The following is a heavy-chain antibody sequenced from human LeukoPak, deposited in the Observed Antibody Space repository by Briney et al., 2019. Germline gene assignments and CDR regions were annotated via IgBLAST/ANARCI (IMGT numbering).Heavy chain of an antibody. Sequence: SETLSLTCTVSGGSISSSSYYWGWIRQPPGKGLEWIGSIYYSGSTYYNPSLKSRVTISVDTSKNQFSLNLSSVTAADTAVYYCARARYCSSTSCYGTFDYWGQGTLVTVSS. D-gene: IGHD2-2*01. CDR3: ARARYCSSTSCYGTFDY. CDR2: IYYSGST. V-gene: IGHV4-39*01. CDR1: GGSISSSSYY. J-gene: IGHJ4*02.